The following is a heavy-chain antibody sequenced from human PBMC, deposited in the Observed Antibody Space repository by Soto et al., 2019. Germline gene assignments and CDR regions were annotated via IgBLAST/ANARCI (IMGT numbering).Heavy chain of an antibody. CDR2: IIPIFGTA. CDR1: GYTFTSYG. CDR3: ARVTSWVITNYYYYGMDV. V-gene: IGHV1-69*13. Sequence: GASVKVSCKASGYTFTSYGISWVRQAPGQGLEWMGGIIPIFGTANYAKKFQGRVTITADESTSTAYMELSSLRSEDTAVYYCARVTSWVITNYYYYGMDVWGQGTTVTVSS. D-gene: IGHD3-22*01. J-gene: IGHJ6*02.